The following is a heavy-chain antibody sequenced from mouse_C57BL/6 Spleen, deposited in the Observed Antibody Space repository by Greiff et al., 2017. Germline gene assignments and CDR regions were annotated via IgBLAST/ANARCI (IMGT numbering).Heavy chain of an antibody. Sequence: QVQLQQSGAELVRPGASVTLSCKASGYTFTDYEMHWVKQTPVHGLEWIGAIDPETGGTAYNQKFKGKAILTADKSTSTAYLELRSLTSEDSAVYCCTKIARTPAWLAYWGQGTLVTVSA. CDR2: IDPETGGT. V-gene: IGHV1-15*01. CDR1: GYTFTDYE. J-gene: IGHJ3*01. CDR3: TKIARTPAWLAY. D-gene: IGHD3-1*01.